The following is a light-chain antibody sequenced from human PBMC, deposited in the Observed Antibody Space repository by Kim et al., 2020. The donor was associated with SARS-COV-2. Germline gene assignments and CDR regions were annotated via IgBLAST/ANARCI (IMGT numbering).Light chain of an antibody. Sequence: VSPGERATRSCRASQSVSSKLAWFQQKPGQSPRLLIYGASTRATGIPARFSGSGSGTEFTLTISSLQSEDFAIYHCQQYNTWPLTFGGGTKVDIK. CDR1: QSVSSK. J-gene: IGKJ4*01. CDR2: GAS. CDR3: QQYNTWPLT. V-gene: IGKV3-15*01.